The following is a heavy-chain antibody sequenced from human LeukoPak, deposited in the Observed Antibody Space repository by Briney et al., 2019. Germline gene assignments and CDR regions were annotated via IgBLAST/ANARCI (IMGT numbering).Heavy chain of an antibody. CDR1: GFNVSNSY. D-gene: IGHD6-19*01. Sequence: GGSLRLSCVASGFNVSNSYMSWVRQAPGKGLEWVSVIYSDGGTFYSDSVKGRFTISRDYSKSTLYLQMNSLRADDTAVYYCARDSNGPAFWGQGTLVTVSS. CDR2: IYSDGGT. CDR3: ARDSNGPAF. V-gene: IGHV3-53*01. J-gene: IGHJ4*02.